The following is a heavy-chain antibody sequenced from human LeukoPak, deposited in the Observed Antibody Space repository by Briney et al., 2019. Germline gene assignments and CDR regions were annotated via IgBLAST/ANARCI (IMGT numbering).Heavy chain of an antibody. Sequence: PSQTLSLTCTVSGYSISSGTYYWTWIRQPAGKGLEWIGRISTSGSTNYNPSLKSRVTISLDTSKNQFSLKLSSVTAADTAVYYCARAMNRSGDYLGFDPWGLGIVVTVSS. J-gene: IGHJ5*02. CDR1: GYSISSGTYY. V-gene: IGHV4-61*02. CDR3: ARAMNRSGDYLGFDP. CDR2: ISTSGST. D-gene: IGHD3-3*01.